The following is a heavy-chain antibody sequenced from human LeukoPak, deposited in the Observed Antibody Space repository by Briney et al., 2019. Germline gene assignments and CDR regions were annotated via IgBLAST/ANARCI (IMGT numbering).Heavy chain of an antibody. CDR1: GFTFSSYG. D-gene: IGHD3-9*01. CDR3: ARDRGYDILTGYYDY. J-gene: IGHJ4*02. Sequence: GGSLRLSCAASGFTFSSYGMHWVRQAPGKGLEWVAFIRYDGSNKYYADSVKGRFTISRDNSKNTLYLQMNSLRAEDTAVYYCARDRGYDILTGYYDYWGQGTLVTVSS. CDR2: IRYDGSNK. V-gene: IGHV3-30*02.